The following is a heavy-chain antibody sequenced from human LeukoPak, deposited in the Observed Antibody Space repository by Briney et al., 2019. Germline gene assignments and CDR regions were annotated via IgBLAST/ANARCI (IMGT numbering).Heavy chain of an antibody. CDR1: GFTFSNYW. D-gene: IGHD3-22*01. Sequence: TGGSLRLSCAASGFTFSNYWMTWVRQAPGKGLEWVANIKEDGSEKHYVDSVKGRFTISRDNAKNSLYLQMNSLRAEDTAVYYCASWYFCDSSIYWGQGTLVTVSS. J-gene: IGHJ4*02. CDR3: ASWYFCDSSIY. CDR2: IKEDGSEK. V-gene: IGHV3-7*05.